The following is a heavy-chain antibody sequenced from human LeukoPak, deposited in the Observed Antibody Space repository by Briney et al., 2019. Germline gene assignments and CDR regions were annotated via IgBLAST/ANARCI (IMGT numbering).Heavy chain of an antibody. D-gene: IGHD7-27*01. J-gene: IGHJ4*02. V-gene: IGHV3-23*01. CDR3: ASLSGRDEFDY. CDR1: GFTFSSYA. Sequence: GGSLRLSCAASGFTFSSYAMNWVRQAPGKGLEWVSGISGSGTNTYYADSVKGRFTISRDNSKNTLYLQMNSLRAEDTAVYYCASLSGRDEFDYWGQGTLVTVSS. CDR2: ISGSGTNT.